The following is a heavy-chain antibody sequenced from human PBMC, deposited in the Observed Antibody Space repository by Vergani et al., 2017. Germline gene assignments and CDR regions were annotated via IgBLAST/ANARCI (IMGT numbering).Heavy chain of an antibody. D-gene: IGHD6-19*01. J-gene: IGHJ3*02. CDR1: GFTFSSYS. CDR3: ARRSSGWADAFDI. CDR2: ISSSSSTI. V-gene: IGHV3-21*01. Sequence: EVQLVESGGGLVKPGGSLRLSCAASGFTFSSYSMNWVRQAPGKGLEWVSSISSSSSTIYYADSVKGRFTISRDNAKNSLYLQMNSLRAEDTAVYYCARRSSGWADAFDIWGQGTMVTVSS.